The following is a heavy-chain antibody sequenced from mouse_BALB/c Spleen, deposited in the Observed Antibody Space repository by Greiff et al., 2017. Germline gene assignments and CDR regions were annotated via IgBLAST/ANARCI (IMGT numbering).Heavy chain of an antibody. CDR1: GYTFTSYW. J-gene: IGHJ1*01. Sequence: QVQLQQPGAELVKPGASVKLSCKASGYTFTSYWMHWVKQRPGQGLEWIGEINPSNGRTNYNEKFKSKATLTVDKSSSTAYMQLSSLTSEDSAVYYGARLYYGSKDWYFDVWGAGTTVTVSS. D-gene: IGHD1-1*01. CDR3: ARLYYGSKDWYFDV. V-gene: IGHV1S81*02. CDR2: INPSNGRT.